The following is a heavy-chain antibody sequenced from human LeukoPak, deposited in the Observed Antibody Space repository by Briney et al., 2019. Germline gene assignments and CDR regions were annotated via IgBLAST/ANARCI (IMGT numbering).Heavy chain of an antibody. CDR2: MPHDGSEK. CDR1: GFTVSTFG. Sequence: PEGSLRLSCAASGFTVSTFGMHWVRQAPGKGLEWVTMMPHDGSEKYYVDSVKGRFTISRDNSKNTLYLQMNSLRTEDTAMYYCAKDLYGSGWYNYFDPWGQGTLVTVSS. J-gene: IGHJ5*02. D-gene: IGHD6-19*01. V-gene: IGHV3-30*18. CDR3: AKDLYGSGWYNYFDP.